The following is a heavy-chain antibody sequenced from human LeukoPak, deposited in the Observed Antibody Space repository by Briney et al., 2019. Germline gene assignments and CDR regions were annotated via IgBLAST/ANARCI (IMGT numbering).Heavy chain of an antibody. CDR3: ARESSGWTNWFDP. CDR2: INPNSGGT. J-gene: IGHJ5*02. CDR1: EYTFTGYY. V-gene: IGHV1-2*02. Sequence: ASVKVSCKASEYTFTGYYMHWVRQAPGQGLEWMGWINPNSGGTNYAQKFQGRVTMTRDTSISTAYMELSRLRSDDTAVYSCARESSGWTNWFDPWGQGTLVTVSS. D-gene: IGHD6-19*01.